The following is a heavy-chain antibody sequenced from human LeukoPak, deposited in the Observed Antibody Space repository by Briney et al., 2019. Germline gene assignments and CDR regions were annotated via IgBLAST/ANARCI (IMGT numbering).Heavy chain of an antibody. CDR3: ARDSGSRALGY. Sequence: GGSLRLSCAASGFTFSGSAMHWVRQASGKGLEWVGRIRSKANSYATAYAASVKGRFTISRDDSKNTAYLQMNSLKTEDTAVYYCARDSGSRALGYWGQGTLVTVSS. V-gene: IGHV3-73*01. J-gene: IGHJ4*02. CDR1: GFTFSGSA. D-gene: IGHD6-13*01. CDR2: IRSKANSYAT.